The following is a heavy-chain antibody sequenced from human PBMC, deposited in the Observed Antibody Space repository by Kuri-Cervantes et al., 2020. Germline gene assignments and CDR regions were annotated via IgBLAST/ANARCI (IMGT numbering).Heavy chain of an antibody. CDR2: IYSGGST. CDR1: GLTVSSNY. Sequence: ETLSLTCAASGLTVSSNYMSWVRQAPGKGLEWVSVIYSGGSTYYADFVKGRFTISRDNAKNSLYLQMNSLRAEDTAVYYCARVITEGMVATYLFSHYYGIDVWGQGTTVTVSS. V-gene: IGHV3-66*01. CDR3: ARVITEGMVATYLFSHYYGIDV. J-gene: IGHJ6*02. D-gene: IGHD5-12*01.